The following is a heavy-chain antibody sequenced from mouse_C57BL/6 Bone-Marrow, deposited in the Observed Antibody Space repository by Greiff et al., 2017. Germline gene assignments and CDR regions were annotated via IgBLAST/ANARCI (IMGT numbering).Heavy chain of an antibody. CDR3: AIYITTGVATHYYAMDY. J-gene: IGHJ4*01. CDR2: INYDGSST. CDR1: GFTFSDYY. Sequence: EVKLVESEGGLVQPGSSTKLSCTASGFTFSDYYMAWVRQVPEKGLEWVANINYDGSSTYYLDSLKSRFIISRDNAKNILYLQMSSLKSEDTATYYCAIYITTGVATHYYAMDYWGQGTSVTVSS. V-gene: IGHV5-16*01. D-gene: IGHD1-1*01.